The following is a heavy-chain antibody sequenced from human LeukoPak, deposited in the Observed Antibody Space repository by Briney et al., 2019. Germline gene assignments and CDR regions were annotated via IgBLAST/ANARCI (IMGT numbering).Heavy chain of an antibody. CDR3: ARSILVVPVASHYNYGVDV. V-gene: IGHV1-3*01. J-gene: IGHJ6*02. CDR2: INAGNGNT. Sequence: ASVKVSCKASGYTFAKYAKHWVRQAPGQRLEWMGWINAGNGNTRYSQKFQGGVTITRDTSASTAYMELSSLRSEDTAVYYCARSILVVPVASHYNYGVDVWGQGTTVTVSS. CDR1: GYTFAKYA. D-gene: IGHD2-2*01.